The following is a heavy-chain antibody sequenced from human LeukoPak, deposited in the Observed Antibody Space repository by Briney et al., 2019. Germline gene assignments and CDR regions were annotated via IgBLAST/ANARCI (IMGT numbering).Heavy chain of an antibody. CDR2: INHSGST. CDR1: GGSFSGYY. Sequence: SETLSLTCAVYGGSFSGYYWSWIRQPPGKGLEWIGEINHSGSTNYNPSLKSRVTISVDTSKNQFSLKLSSVTAADTAVYYCAVTYYDFWSGYPNWFDAWGQGTLVTVSS. V-gene: IGHV4-34*01. J-gene: IGHJ5*02. D-gene: IGHD3-3*01. CDR3: AVTYYDFWSGYPNWFDA.